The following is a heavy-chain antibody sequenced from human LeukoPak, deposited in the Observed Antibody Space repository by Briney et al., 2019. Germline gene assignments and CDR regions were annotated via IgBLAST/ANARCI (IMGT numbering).Heavy chain of an antibody. V-gene: IGHV4-31*03. J-gene: IGHJ4*02. CDR1: GGSISSGGYY. CDR3: ARGGRCSSTSCYSY. Sequence: SQTLSLTCTVSGGSISSGGYYWSWIRQHPGKGLEWIGYIYYSGSTYCNPSLKSRVTISVDPSRNQFSLKLSSVTAADTAVYYCARGGRCSSTSCYSYWGQGSLVTVSS. D-gene: IGHD2-2*01. CDR2: IYYSGST.